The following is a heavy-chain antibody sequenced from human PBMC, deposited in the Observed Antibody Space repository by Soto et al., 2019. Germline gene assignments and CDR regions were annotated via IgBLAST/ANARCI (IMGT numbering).Heavy chain of an antibody. CDR3: ARGYSGYGGRVNWFDP. J-gene: IGHJ5*02. V-gene: IGHV4-30-4*01. Sequence: KPSETLSLTCTVSGGSISSGDYYWSWIRQPPGKGLESIGYIYYSGSTYYNPSLKSRVTISVVTSKNHFSLKLSSVTAADTAVYYCARGYSGYGGRVNWFDPWGQGTLVTVSS. D-gene: IGHD5-12*01. CDR1: GGSISSGDYY. CDR2: IYYSGST.